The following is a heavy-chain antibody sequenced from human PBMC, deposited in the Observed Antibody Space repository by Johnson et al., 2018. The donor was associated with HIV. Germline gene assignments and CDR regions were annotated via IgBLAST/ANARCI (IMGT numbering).Heavy chain of an antibody. J-gene: IGHJ3*02. CDR3: AKVHSRSSNGFDI. Sequence: VQLVESGGGLVKHGGSLRLSCAASGFNFSNAWMSWVRQAPGKGLEWVGRIKSKTDGGTTDYAAPVKGRFTVSRDNYKNTLYLQMNSLIGEDTAVYYCAKVHSRSSNGFDIWGQGTMVTVSS. CDR1: GFNFSNAW. D-gene: IGHD6-6*01. CDR2: IKSKTDGGTT. V-gene: IGHV3-15*01.